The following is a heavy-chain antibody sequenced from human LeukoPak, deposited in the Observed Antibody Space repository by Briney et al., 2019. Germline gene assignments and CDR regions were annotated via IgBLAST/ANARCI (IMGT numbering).Heavy chain of an antibody. V-gene: IGHV3-48*04. D-gene: IGHD6-19*01. CDR3: ARVLAVIGDY. CDR1: GFTFSSYN. CDR2: IDTSSSTI. Sequence: PGGSLRLSCAASGFTFSSYNMNWVRQAPGKGLEWVSFIDTSSSTIYHADSVKGRFTISRDNARNSLYLQMNSLRAEDTAVYYCARVLAVIGDYWGQGTLVTVSS. J-gene: IGHJ4*02.